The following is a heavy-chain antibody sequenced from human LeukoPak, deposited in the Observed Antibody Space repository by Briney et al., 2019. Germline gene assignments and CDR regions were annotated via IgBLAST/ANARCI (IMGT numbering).Heavy chain of an antibody. J-gene: IGHJ6*02. CDR1: GGSFSGYY. CDR2: ISHSGST. Sequence: ETLSLTCAVYGGSFSGYYWSWIRQPPGKGLEWIGEISHSGSTNYNPSLKSRVTISVDTSKNQFSLKLSSVTAADTAVYYCARDDRIAAAGKYYYGMDVWGQGTTVTVSS. D-gene: IGHD6-13*01. CDR3: ARDDRIAAAGKYYYGMDV. V-gene: IGHV4-34*01.